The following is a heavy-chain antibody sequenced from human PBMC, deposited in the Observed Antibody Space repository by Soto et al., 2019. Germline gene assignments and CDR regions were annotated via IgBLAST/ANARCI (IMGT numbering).Heavy chain of an antibody. CDR2: ISNTGVTT. D-gene: IGHD1-1*01. CDR1: GFPFNSYT. CDR3: AKDKTGVRGGYYYCGVDV. Sequence: EVRLLESGGELVQPGGSLRVSCAASGFPFNSYTMNWVRQAPGKGLEWVSAISNTGVTTFYADSVRGRFTISRDNSKNTLYLQMNSLRAEDTAVYFCAKDKTGVRGGYYYCGVDVWGQGTTVTVSS. V-gene: IGHV3-23*01. J-gene: IGHJ6*02.